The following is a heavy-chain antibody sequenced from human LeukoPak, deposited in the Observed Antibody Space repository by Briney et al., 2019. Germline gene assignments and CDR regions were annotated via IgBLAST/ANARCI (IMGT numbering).Heavy chain of an antibody. CDR3: ARADSGGYYVAYWY. V-gene: IGHV1-18*01. CDR1: GYTFTSYG. J-gene: IGHJ4*02. D-gene: IGHD3-22*01. CDR2: ISGDNGKT. Sequence: ASVKVSCKASGYTFTSYGISWARQAPRQGLEWMGWISGDNGKTKNAQKFQGRVAMTTDTSTTTAYMELRSLRSDDTAVYYCARADSGGYYVAYWYWGQGSLVTVSS.